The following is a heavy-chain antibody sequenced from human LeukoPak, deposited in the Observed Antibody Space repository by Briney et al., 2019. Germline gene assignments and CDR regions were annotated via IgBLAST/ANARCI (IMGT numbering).Heavy chain of an antibody. CDR3: ARDPSNYDILTGYYFHYFDY. CDR1: GFTFSSYA. V-gene: IGHV3-30-3*01. Sequence: PGGSLRLSCAASGFTFSSYAMHWVRQAPGKGLEWVAVISYDGSNKYYADSVKGRFTISRDNSKNTLYLQMNSLRAEDTAVHYCARDPSNYDILTGYYFHYFDYWGQGTLVTVSS. J-gene: IGHJ4*02. D-gene: IGHD3-9*01. CDR2: ISYDGSNK.